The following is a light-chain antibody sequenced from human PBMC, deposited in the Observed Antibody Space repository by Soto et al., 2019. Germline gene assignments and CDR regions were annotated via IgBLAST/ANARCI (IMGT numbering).Light chain of an antibody. CDR3: QSYDSSLSGAV. V-gene: IGLV1-40*01. Sequence: QSVLTQPPSVSGAPGQRVTISCTGSSSNIGAGYDVHWYQQLPGTAPKLLIYDNSNRPSGVPDRFSGSKSGTSAFLAITGLXAXXXXXYYCQSYDSSLSGAVFGGGTQLTVL. CDR2: DNS. CDR1: SSNIGAGYD. J-gene: IGLJ7*01.